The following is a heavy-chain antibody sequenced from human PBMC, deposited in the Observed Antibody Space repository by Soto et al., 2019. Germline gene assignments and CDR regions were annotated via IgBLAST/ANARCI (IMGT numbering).Heavy chain of an antibody. CDR2: IIPIFATA. CDR1: GGSFSNYA. V-gene: IGHV1-69*12. J-gene: IGHJ4*02. D-gene: IGHD3-22*01. CDR3: ARDAFYYDGPTGVYYFDY. Sequence: QVQLVQSGAEVKKPGSSVKVSCKPSGGSFSNYAISWVRQAPGQGLEWMGGIIPIFATANYAQKFQGRVTITADASPHTAYMELNRRRSEDTAVYYCARDAFYYDGPTGVYYFDYWGQGTLVTVSS.